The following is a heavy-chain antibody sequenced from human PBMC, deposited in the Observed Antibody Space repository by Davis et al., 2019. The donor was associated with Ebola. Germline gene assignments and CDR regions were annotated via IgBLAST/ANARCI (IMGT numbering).Heavy chain of an antibody. CDR3: ARDSRPDTAMAHYYYGMDV. CDR2: TSSSSSYI. Sequence: PGGSLRLSCAASGFTFSSYSMNWVRQAPGKGLEWVSSTSSSSSYIYYADSVKGRFTISRDNAKNSLYLQMNSLRAEDTTVYYCARDSRPDTAMAHYYYGMDVWGQGTTVTVSS. CDR1: GFTFSSYS. V-gene: IGHV3-21*01. D-gene: IGHD5-18*01. J-gene: IGHJ6*02.